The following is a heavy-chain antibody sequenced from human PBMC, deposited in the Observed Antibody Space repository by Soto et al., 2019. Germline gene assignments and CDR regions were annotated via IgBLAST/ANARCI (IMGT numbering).Heavy chain of an antibody. CDR1: GGSISSYY. Sequence: SETLSLTCSVSGGSISSYYWSWIRQPPGKGLEWIGYIYYSGSTNYNPSLKSRVTISVDTSKNQFSLKLSSVTAADTAVYYCAREVVTQGRAVDYWGQGTLVTVSS. CDR2: IYYSGST. V-gene: IGHV4-59*01. CDR3: AREVVTQGRAVDY. J-gene: IGHJ4*02. D-gene: IGHD2-15*01.